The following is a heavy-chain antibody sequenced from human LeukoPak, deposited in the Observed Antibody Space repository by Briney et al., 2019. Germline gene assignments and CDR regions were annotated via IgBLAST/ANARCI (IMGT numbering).Heavy chain of an antibody. CDR3: ARVPISTSARGYFDY. V-gene: IGHV4-59*01. Sequence: SETLSLTCTVSGGSISTYYWSWIRQPPGKGLEWIGYIYYSGSTTYNPSLNSRVTISVDTSKNKFSLKLSSVTAADTAVYYCARVPISTSARGYFDYWGQGTLVTVSS. CDR2: IYYSGST. J-gene: IGHJ4*02. D-gene: IGHD3-10*01. CDR1: GGSISTYY.